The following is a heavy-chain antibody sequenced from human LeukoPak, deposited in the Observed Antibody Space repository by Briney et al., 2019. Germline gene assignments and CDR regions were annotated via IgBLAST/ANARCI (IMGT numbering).Heavy chain of an antibody. CDR2: ITGTSGRT. CDR3: AKDHVNAGRLDY. D-gene: IGHD6-13*01. J-gene: IGHJ4*02. Sequence: GGSLILACEVSGLIFSNFAMAWVRQAPGKGLEWVSLITGTSGRTYYAASVKGRFTISRDNSKNTVYLQMDNLRAEDTALYYCAKDHVNAGRLDYWGQGTPVTVSS. V-gene: IGHV3-23*01. CDR1: GLIFSNFA.